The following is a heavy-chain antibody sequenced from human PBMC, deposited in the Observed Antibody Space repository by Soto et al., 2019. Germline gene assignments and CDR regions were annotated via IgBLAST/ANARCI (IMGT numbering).Heavy chain of an antibody. D-gene: IGHD1-1*01. Sequence: QVQLVQSGAEVKKPGASVKVSCKASGYTFTTYSMHWMRQAPGQGLEWMGIINPSGGSTNYAQKFQGRVTMTRDTSTSTVYMELSSLRSEDTAVYYCTRAQPKAFTWKDAFDIWGQGTMVTVSS. CDR2: INPSGGST. CDR3: TRAQPKAFTWKDAFDI. J-gene: IGHJ3*02. CDR1: GYTFTTYS. V-gene: IGHV1-46*01.